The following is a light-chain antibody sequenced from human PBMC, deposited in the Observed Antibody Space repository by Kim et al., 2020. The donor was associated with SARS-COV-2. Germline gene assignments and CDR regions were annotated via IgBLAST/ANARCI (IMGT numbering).Light chain of an antibody. J-gene: IGKJ2*01. Sequence: EIVMTQSPATLSVSPGERATLSCRASQSVSSNLAYYQQKPGQAPRLLIYGASTRATGIPARFSGSGSGTEFTLTISSLQSEGFAVYYCQQYNNWPPYTFGQGTKLEI. CDR3: QQYNNWPPYT. CDR1: QSVSSN. CDR2: GAS. V-gene: IGKV3-15*01.